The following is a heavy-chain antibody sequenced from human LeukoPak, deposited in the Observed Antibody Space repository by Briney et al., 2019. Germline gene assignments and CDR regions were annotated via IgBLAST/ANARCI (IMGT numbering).Heavy chain of an antibody. CDR2: ISYDSNNK. Sequence: GGSLRLSCSASGFAFNTYAMHWVRQAPGKGLEWMTVISYDSNNKYYADSVKGRFAVSRDNSKNTLYLQMNSLRVEDTAVYYCANMQNYWGQGTLVTVSS. J-gene: IGHJ4*02. V-gene: IGHV3-30*09. CDR3: ANMQNY. CDR1: GFAFNTYA.